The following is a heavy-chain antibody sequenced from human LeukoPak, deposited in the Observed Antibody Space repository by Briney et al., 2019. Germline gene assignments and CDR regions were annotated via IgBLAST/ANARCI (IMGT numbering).Heavy chain of an antibody. CDR3: ARRSSTLDY. V-gene: IGHV4-34*01. J-gene: IGHJ4*02. CDR2: ITHSGSA. D-gene: IGHD2-2*01. CDR1: GESFSGYY. Sequence: PSETLSLTCAVYGESFSGYYWSWIRQPPGKGLEWIGEITHSGSANYNPSLKSRVTILVDTSKNQFSLKLSSVTAADTAVYYCARRSSTLDYWGQGTPVTVSS.